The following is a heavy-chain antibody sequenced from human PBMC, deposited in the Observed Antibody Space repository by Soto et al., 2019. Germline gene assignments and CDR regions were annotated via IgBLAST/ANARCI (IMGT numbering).Heavy chain of an antibody. CDR2: IIPIFGTA. Sequence: EASVKVSCKASGGTFSSYAISWVRQAPGQGLEWMGGIIPIFGTANYAQKFQGRVTITADESTSTAYMELSSLRSEDTAVYYCAARDSSGSYYGMDVWGQGTTVTVSS. V-gene: IGHV1-69*13. D-gene: IGHD3-22*01. CDR1: GGTFSSYA. CDR3: AARDSSGSYYGMDV. J-gene: IGHJ6*02.